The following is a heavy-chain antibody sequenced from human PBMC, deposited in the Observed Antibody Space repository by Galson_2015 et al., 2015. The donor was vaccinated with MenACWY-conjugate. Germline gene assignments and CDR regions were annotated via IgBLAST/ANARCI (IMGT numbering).Heavy chain of an antibody. CDR2: ISGSGGRT. D-gene: IGHD1-7*01. V-gene: IGHV3-23*01. J-gene: IGHJ4*02. CDR3: AKDRLADAGTIDY. Sequence: SLRLSCAASGFTFSSYAMSWVRQAPGKELEWVSAISGSGGRTYYADSVKGRFTISRDNSKNTLYLQMNSLRAEDTAVYYCAKDRLADAGTIDYWGQGTLVTVSS. CDR1: GFTFSSYA.